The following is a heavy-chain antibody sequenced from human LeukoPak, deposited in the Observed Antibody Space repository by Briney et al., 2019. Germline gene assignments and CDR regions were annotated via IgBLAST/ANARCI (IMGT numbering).Heavy chain of an antibody. CDR3: ATSTAYYYYYYMDV. Sequence: KTSETLSLTCTVSGGSISSHYWSWIRQPPGKGLEWIGYIYYSGSTNYNPSLKSRVTISVDTSKNQFSLKLSSVTAADTPVYYCATSTAYYYYYYMDVWGKGTTVTVSS. CDR1: GGSISSHY. V-gene: IGHV4-59*11. CDR2: IYYSGST. J-gene: IGHJ6*03. D-gene: IGHD2-21*02.